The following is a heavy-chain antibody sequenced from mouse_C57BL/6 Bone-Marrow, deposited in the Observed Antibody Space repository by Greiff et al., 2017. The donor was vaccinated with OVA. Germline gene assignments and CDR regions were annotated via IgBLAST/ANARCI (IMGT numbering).Heavy chain of an antibody. CDR2: INPSTGGT. V-gene: IGHV1-42*01. D-gene: IGHD1-1*01. CDR3: ARYYYGSSYWYFDV. CDR1: GYSFTGYY. Sequence: VHVKQSGPELVKPGASVKISCKASGYSFTGYYMNWVKQSPEKSLEWIGEINPSTGGTTYNQKFKAKATLTVDKSSSTAYMQLKSLTSEDSAVYYCARYYYGSSYWYFDVWGTGTTVTVSS. J-gene: IGHJ1*03.